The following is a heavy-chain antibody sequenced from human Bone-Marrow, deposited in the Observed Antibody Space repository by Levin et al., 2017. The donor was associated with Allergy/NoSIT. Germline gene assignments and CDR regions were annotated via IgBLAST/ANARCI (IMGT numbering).Heavy chain of an antibody. CDR3: ARSPYGILTGYYTPYNWFDP. Sequence: GESLKISCAASGFTFSSYGMHWVRQAPGKGLEWVAVIWYDGSNKYYADSVKGRFTISRDNSKNTLYLQMNSLRAEDTAVYYCARSPYGILTGYYTPYNWFDPWGQGTLVTVSS. CDR1: GFTFSSYG. V-gene: IGHV3-33*01. J-gene: IGHJ5*02. CDR2: IWYDGSNK. D-gene: IGHD3-9*01.